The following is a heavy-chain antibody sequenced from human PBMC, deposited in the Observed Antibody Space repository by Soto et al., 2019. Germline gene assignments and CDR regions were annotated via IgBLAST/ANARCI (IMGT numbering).Heavy chain of an antibody. CDR1: GYTFTSFY. Sequence: QVQLVQSGAGVTKPGASVKVSCKASGYTFTSFYIHWVRQAPGKGLEWMGVVKPSGGTTTSAQKFQGRVTMTRDTSTSTVYMELSSLRSEDTAVYYCARAGGYVSNFDYWGQGTLVTVSS. J-gene: IGHJ4*02. V-gene: IGHV1-46*01. CDR2: VKPSGGTT. CDR3: ARAGGYVSNFDY. D-gene: IGHD5-12*01.